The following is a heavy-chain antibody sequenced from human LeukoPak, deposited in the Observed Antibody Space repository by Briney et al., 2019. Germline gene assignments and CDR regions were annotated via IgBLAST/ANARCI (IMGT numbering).Heavy chain of an antibody. CDR1: GFTFSSYG. Sequence: GGSLRLSCAASGFTFSSYGMHWVRQAPGKGLEWVGRIASKTDGGTTDYAAPVKGRFTISRDDSKNTLFLQMNSLKTEDTAVYYCTTGIRGDCGQGTLVTVSS. J-gene: IGHJ4*02. CDR2: IASKTDGGTT. CDR3: TTGIRGD. V-gene: IGHV3-15*04.